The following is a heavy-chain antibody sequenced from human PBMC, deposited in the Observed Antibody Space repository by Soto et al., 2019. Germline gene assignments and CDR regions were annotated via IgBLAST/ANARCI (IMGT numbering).Heavy chain of an antibody. J-gene: IGHJ5*02. V-gene: IGHV1-18*04. D-gene: IGHD6-6*01. CDR2: ISAYNGNT. Sequence: PSVKVSCKASGYTFTSYGISWVRQAPGQGLEWMGWISAYNGNTNYAQKLQGRVTMTTDTSTSTAYMELRSLRSDDTAVYYCASSEYRSSSNWFDPWGQGTLVTVSS. CDR1: GYTFTSYG. CDR3: ASSEYRSSSNWFDP.